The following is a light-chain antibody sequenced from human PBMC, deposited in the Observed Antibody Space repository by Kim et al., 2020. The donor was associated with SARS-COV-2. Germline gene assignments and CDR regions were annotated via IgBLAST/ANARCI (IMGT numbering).Light chain of an antibody. J-gene: IGKJ4*01. Sequence: IVLTQSPVILSVSPGERATLSCKASQSIRSDFLAWYQQKPGQAPRLLIHAASTRATGIPARFSGSGSGTDFTLTISSLQSEDFALYYCQQFNNWPPGITFGGGTKLEI. CDR3: QQFNNWPPGIT. CDR2: AAS. V-gene: IGKV3-15*01. CDR1: QSIRSD.